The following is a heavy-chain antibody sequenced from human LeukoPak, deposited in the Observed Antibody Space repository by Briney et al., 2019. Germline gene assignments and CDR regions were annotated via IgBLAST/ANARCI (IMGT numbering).Heavy chain of an antibody. V-gene: IGHV1-2*06. J-gene: IGHJ4*02. D-gene: IGHD2-2*01. CDR1: GYTFSTYG. CDR2: INPNSGDT. CDR3: ARDYCSSTSCLFDY. Sequence: ASVKVSCKASGYTFSTYGISWVRQAPGQGLEWMGRINPNSGDTNYAQKFQGRVTTTRDTSISTAYVELSRLRSDDTAVYYCARDYCSSTSCLFDYWGQGTLVTVSS.